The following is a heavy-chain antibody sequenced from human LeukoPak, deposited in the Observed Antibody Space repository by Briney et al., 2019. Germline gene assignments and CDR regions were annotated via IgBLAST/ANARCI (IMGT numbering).Heavy chain of an antibody. D-gene: IGHD3-10*01. V-gene: IGHV4-39*07. CDR1: GGSISSSSYY. J-gene: IGHJ4*02. Sequence: PSETLSLTCTVSGGSISSSSYYWGWIRQPPGKGLEWIGSIYYSGSTYYNPSLKSRVTISVDTSKNQFSLKLSSVTAADTAVYYCARELPESDYWGQGTLVTVSS. CDR3: ARELPESDY. CDR2: IYYSGST.